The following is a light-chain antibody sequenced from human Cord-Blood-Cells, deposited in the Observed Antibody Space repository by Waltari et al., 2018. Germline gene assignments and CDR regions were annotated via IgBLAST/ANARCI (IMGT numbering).Light chain of an antibody. V-gene: IGLV2-23*01. J-gene: IGLJ3*02. CDR3: CSYAGSSTSWV. CDR1: STDVGSYNL. Sequence: QSALTQPACVSASPGPSLTISCTGTSTDVGSYNLVSSYQQHPGKAPKLMIYEGSKRPSGVSNRFSGSKSGNTASLTISGLQAEDEADYYCCSYAGSSTSWVFGGGTKLTVL. CDR2: EGS.